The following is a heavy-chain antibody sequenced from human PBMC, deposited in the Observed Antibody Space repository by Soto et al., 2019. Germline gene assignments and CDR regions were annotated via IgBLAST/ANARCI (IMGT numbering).Heavy chain of an antibody. J-gene: IGHJ4*02. Sequence: EVRLVESGGGLVQPGRSLRLSCAASGFTFDDYAMHWVRQAPGKGLEWVSGISWNSGSIGYADSVKGRFTISRDNAKNSLYLQMNSLRAEDTALYYCAKGDSDILTGPLDYWGQGTLVTVSS. CDR1: GFTFDDYA. CDR3: AKGDSDILTGPLDY. CDR2: ISWNSGSI. D-gene: IGHD3-9*01. V-gene: IGHV3-9*01.